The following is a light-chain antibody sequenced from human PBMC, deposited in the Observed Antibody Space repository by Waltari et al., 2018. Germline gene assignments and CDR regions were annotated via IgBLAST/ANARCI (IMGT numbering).Light chain of an antibody. CDR2: EVR. Sequence: QSALTQPAPVSGSPGQSITISCTGTSSDIGGYNYVFWYKQHPGTPPKLTIYEVRHRPSGVSVRLVGSKSGNTASLTISGLQAEDEADYYCSSYTSSSTLVFGGGTKVTVL. CDR1: SSDIGGYNY. V-gene: IGLV2-14*01. J-gene: IGLJ2*01. CDR3: SSYTSSSTLV.